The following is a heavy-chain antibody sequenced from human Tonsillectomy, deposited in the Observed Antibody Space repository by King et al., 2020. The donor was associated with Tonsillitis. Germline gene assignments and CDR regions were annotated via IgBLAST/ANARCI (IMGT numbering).Heavy chain of an antibody. D-gene: IGHD2/OR15-2a*01. CDR1: GYSFSTYW. V-gene: IGHV5-51*03. J-gene: IGHJ3*01. CDR2: VYPGDSDT. Sequence: VQLVESGAEVKKPGESLKISCKVSGYSFSTYWIGWMRQMPGKGLEYIGIVYPGDSDTRYSPSFQGQVTISADKSGRTTYLHWSSLKASDTAMYYCARLHRSFDPSTSIWLNHAFDFGGQGTMVVVSA. CDR3: ARLHRSFDPSTSIWLNHAFDF.